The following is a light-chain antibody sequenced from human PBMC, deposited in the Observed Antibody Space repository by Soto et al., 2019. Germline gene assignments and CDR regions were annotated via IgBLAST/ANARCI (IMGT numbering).Light chain of an antibody. CDR1: QSLLHSNGYNY. CDR3: MQALQTPRT. J-gene: IGKJ1*01. CDR2: LGS. V-gene: IGKV2-28*01. Sequence: DIVMTQSPLSLPVTPGEPASISCRSSQSLLHSNGYNYLDWYLQKPGQSPQLLIYLGSNRASGGPDRFSGSGSGTDFTLKIRRVEAEEVGVYSWMQALQTPRTFGQGTKVELK.